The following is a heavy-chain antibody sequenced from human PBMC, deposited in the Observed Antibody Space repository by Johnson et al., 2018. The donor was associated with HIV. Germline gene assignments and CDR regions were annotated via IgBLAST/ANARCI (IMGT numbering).Heavy chain of an antibody. J-gene: IGHJ3*02. CDR3: TTGAAYYYDSSGYRDAFDI. Sequence: VQLVESGGGVVQPGRSLRLSCVASGFTFSDHQMDWVRQAPGKGLEWVGRIKSKTDGGTTDYAAPVKGRFTISRDDSKNTLYLQMNSLKTEDTAVYYCTTGAAYYYDSSGYRDAFDIWGQGTMVTVSS. V-gene: IGHV3-15*01. D-gene: IGHD3-22*01. CDR1: GFTFSDHQ. CDR2: IKSKTDGGTT.